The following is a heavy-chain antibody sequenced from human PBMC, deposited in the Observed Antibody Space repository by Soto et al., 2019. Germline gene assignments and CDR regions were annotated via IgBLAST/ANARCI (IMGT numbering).Heavy chain of an antibody. CDR3: ARDEPDLDLVRFNPGRIFDI. CDR2: ISSSGSTI. V-gene: IGHV3-11*01. Sequence: GGSLRLSCAASGFTFSDYYMSWIRQAPGKGLEWVSYISSSGSTIYYADSVKGRFTISRDNAKNSLYLQMNSLRAEDTAVYYCARDEPDLDLVRFNPGRIFDIWGQGTMVTVSS. J-gene: IGHJ3*02. D-gene: IGHD3-3*01. CDR1: GFTFSDYY.